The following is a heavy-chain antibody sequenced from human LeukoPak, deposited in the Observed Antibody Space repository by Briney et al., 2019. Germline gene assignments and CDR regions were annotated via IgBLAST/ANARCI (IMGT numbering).Heavy chain of an antibody. Sequence: SGGSLRLSCAASGFTFSSYGMHWVRQAPGKGLEWVAVISFDGSNKYYADSVKGRFTVSRDNSKNTLYLQMNSLRAEDTAVYYCAKASRYLGSGSYYRDAFDIWGQGTMVTVSS. CDR1: GFTFSSYG. CDR2: ISFDGSNK. V-gene: IGHV3-30*18. D-gene: IGHD3-10*02. J-gene: IGHJ3*02. CDR3: AKASRYLGSGSYYRDAFDI.